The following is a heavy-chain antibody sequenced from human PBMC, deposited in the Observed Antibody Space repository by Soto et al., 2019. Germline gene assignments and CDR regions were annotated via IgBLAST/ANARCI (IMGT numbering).Heavy chain of an antibody. CDR2: IDWHDDK. J-gene: IGHJ6*01. D-gene: IGHD6-13*01. CDR3: ARVAAAGAYYYYGMDV. Sequence: PTLVNPTQTLTLTCTFSGFSLTTTGMCVSWIRQPPGKALEWLALIDWHDDKYYSTSLKTRLTISKDTSKNQVVLTMTNMDPVDTATYYCARVAAAGAYYYYGMDVWGQGATVTVSS. V-gene: IGHV2-70*01. CDR1: GFSLTTTGMC.